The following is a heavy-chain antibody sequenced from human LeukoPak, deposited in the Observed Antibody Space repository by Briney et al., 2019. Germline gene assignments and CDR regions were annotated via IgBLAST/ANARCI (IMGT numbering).Heavy chain of an antibody. CDR1: GGSISSSSYY. J-gene: IGHJ5*02. V-gene: IGHV4-39*07. Sequence: PSETLSLTCTVSGGSISSSSYYCGWIRQPPGKGLEWIGSIYYSRSTYYNPSLKSRVTISVDTSKNQFSLKLSSVTAADTAVYYCAREGLNMVRGVIPKEAWGWFDPWGQGTLVTVSS. CDR3: AREGLNMVRGVIPKEAWGWFDP. CDR2: IYYSRST. D-gene: IGHD3-10*01.